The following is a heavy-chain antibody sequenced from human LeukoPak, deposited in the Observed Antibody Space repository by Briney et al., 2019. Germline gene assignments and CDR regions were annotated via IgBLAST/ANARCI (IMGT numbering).Heavy chain of an antibody. CDR2: IDHSGST. CDR3: AKSQSYYYYYMDV. J-gene: IGHJ6*03. CDR1: GYSISSGHY. V-gene: IGHV4-38-2*02. Sequence: PSETLSLTCTVSGYSISSGHYWGWIRQPPGKGLEWIGSIDHSGSTYYNPSLKSRVTISVDTSKNQFSLKLSSVTAADTAVYYCAKSQSYYYYYMDVWGKGTTVTISS.